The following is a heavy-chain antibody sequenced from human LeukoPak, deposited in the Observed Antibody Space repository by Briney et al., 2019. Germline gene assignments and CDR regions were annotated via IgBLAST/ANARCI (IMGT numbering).Heavy chain of an antibody. CDR1: GDTFFTHA. CDR2: IIPVLGTT. Sequence: SVKVSCKASGDTFFTHAVSWVRQAPGQGLEWMGAIIPVLGTTNLAQRFQGRVSITADGSTSTVYMELSSLRSEDTAVYYCARDQAFVYCSGGTCYDDYWGQGSLVTVSS. D-gene: IGHD2-15*01. V-gene: IGHV1-69*13. J-gene: IGHJ4*02. CDR3: ARDQAFVYCSGGTCYDDY.